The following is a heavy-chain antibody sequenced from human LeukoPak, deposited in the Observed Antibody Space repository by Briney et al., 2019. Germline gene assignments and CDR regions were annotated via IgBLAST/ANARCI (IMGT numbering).Heavy chain of an antibody. CDR1: GYTFTGYY. Sequence: ASVKVSCKASGYTFTGYYMHWVRQAPGQGLEWMGWINPNSGGTNYAQKFQGRVTMTRDTSISTAYMGLSRLRSDDTAVYYCARDRASMVWFGELSMGAFDIWGQGTMVTVSS. V-gene: IGHV1-2*02. D-gene: IGHD3-10*01. CDR3: ARDRASMVWFGELSMGAFDI. CDR2: INPNSGGT. J-gene: IGHJ3*02.